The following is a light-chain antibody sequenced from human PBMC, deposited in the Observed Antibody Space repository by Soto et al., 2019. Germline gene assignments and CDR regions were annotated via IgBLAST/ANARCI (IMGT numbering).Light chain of an antibody. Sequence: QSVLTQPPSASGSPGQSVTISCSGTSSDIGGYKYVSWYQQHPGKAPKVMIYEVSKRPSGVPDRFSGSKSGNTASLTVSGLQAEDEADYYCSSYAGSNTFVFGPGTKLTVL. CDR1: SSDIGGYKY. CDR2: EVS. V-gene: IGLV2-8*01. CDR3: SSYAGSNTFV. J-gene: IGLJ1*01.